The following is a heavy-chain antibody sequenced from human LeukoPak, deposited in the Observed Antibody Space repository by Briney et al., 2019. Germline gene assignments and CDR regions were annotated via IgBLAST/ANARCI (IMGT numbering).Heavy chain of an antibody. Sequence: PGASLRLSCAASGFIFSNYAMSWVRQAPGKGLEWVSAIVGRGSSTYYADSVKGRFTISRDNSKNTLYLQLNRLRAEDTAVYYCAKWVDYDILTGYYDSDYWGQGTLVTVSS. D-gene: IGHD3-9*01. CDR2: IVGRGSST. CDR3: AKWVDYDILTGYYDSDY. CDR1: GFIFSNYA. V-gene: IGHV3-23*01. J-gene: IGHJ4*02.